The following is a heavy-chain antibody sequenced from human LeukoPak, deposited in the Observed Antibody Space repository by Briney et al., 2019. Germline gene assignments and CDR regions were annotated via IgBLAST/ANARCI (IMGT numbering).Heavy chain of an antibody. CDR2: ISAYNGNT. J-gene: IGHJ5*02. D-gene: IGHD6-19*01. CDR3: ARDKAFGIAVGNWFYP. CDR1: GYTFTSYG. V-gene: IGHV1-18*04. Sequence: ASVTVSCKASGYTFTSYGISWVRQAPGQGLEWMGWISAYNGNTSYAQKLQGRVTMTTDTSTSTAYMELRSLRSDDTAVYYCARDKAFGIAVGNWFYPWGQGTLVTVSS.